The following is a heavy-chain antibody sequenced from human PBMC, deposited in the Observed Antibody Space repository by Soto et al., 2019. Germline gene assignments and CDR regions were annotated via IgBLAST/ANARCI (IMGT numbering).Heavy chain of an antibody. J-gene: IGHJ4*02. Sequence: QVQLQESGPGLVKPSETLSLTCTVSGGSVSSGSYYWSWIRQPPGKGLEWIGYIYYSGSTNYNPSLKRRVSISVDTSKNQFSLKLSSVTAADTAVYYCARFGRSGTTLDYWGQGTLVTVSS. CDR3: ARFGRSGTTLDY. D-gene: IGHD1-7*01. CDR1: GGSVSSGSYY. CDR2: IYYSGST. V-gene: IGHV4-61*01.